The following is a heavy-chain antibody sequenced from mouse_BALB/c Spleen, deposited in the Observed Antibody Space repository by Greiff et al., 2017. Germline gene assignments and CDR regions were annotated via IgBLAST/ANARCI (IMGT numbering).Heavy chain of an antibody. D-gene: IGHD1-1*01. J-gene: IGHJ3*01. Sequence: EVKLMESGGGLVKPGGSLKLSCAASGFAFSSYDMSWVRQTPEKRLEWVAYISSGGGSTYYPDTVKGRFTISRDNAKNTLYLQMSSLKSEDTAMYYCARHPRPSYYGTWFAYWGQGTLVTVSA. CDR2: ISSGGGST. CDR3: ARHPRPSYYGTWFAY. CDR1: GFAFSSYD. V-gene: IGHV5-12-1*01.